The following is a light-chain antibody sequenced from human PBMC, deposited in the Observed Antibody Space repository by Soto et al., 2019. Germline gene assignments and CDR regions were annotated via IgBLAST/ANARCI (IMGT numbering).Light chain of an antibody. CDR3: SSYRAHRTLEV. CDR1: NTDIGGYNY. V-gene: IGLV2-14*01. J-gene: IGLJ1*01. Sequence: HCALTKPASVSGYLGESITISCTGTNTDIGGYNYVSWYQQHPGKAPKLVIYDVSSRPSGISNRCSGSKSGFTASLTISGLQAADDAHYYCSSYRAHRTLEVFGTVTNVTVL. CDR2: DVS.